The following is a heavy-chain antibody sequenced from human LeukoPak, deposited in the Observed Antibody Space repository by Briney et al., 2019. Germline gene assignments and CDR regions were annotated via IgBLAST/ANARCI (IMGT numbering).Heavy chain of an antibody. J-gene: IGHJ4*02. Sequence: GGTLRLSCAASGFTFSSYWMSWVRQAPGKGLEWVANIKQDGGEKYYVDSLKGRFTISRDNSKNTLYLQMNSLRAEDTAVYYCAKEEFCSGGSCYPDYWGQGTLVTVSS. CDR3: AKEEFCSGGSCYPDY. D-gene: IGHD2-15*01. V-gene: IGHV3-7*01. CDR2: IKQDGGEK. CDR1: GFTFSSYW.